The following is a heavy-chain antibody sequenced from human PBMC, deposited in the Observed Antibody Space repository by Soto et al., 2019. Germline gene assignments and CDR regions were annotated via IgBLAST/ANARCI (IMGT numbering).Heavy chain of an antibody. J-gene: IGHJ6*03. V-gene: IGHV3-23*01. Sequence: EVQLLESGGGLVQPGGSLRLSCAASGFTFSSYAMSWVRQAPGKGLEWVSAISGSGGSTYYADSVKGRFTISRDNSKNTLYLQMNSLRAEDTAVYYCAKDPYSDTLYYYYMDVWGKGTAVTVSS. CDR2: ISGSGGST. D-gene: IGHD4-4*01. CDR3: AKDPYSDTLYYYYMDV. CDR1: GFTFSSYA.